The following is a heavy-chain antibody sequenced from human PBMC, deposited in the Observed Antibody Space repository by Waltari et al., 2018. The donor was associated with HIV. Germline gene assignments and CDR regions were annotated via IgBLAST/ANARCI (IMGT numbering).Heavy chain of an antibody. V-gene: IGHV4-34*01. CDR3: ARGTNWNTVHFYGLDV. CDR2: INHNGRT. D-gene: IGHD1-1*01. J-gene: IGHJ6*02. Sequence: WIRQAPGKGLEWVGEINHNGRTKYNPSLMSRLTISVDTSKNQFSLKMMSAGAADAAIYYCARGTNWNTVHFYGLDVWGQGITVSVSS.